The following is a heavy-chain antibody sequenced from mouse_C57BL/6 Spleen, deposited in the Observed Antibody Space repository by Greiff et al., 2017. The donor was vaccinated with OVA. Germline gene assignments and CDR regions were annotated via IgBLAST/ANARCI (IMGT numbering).Heavy chain of an antibody. Sequence: EVQLQQSGPGLVKPGASVKISCKASGYTFTDYYMNWVKQSPGKSLEWIGNINPNNGGTSYNQKFKSKATLTVDKSSSTAYMELRSLTSEDSAVYYCARGWYFDVWGTGTTVTVSS. CDR3: ARGWYFDV. CDR2: INPNNGGT. V-gene: IGHV1-26*01. CDR1: GYTFTDYY. J-gene: IGHJ1*03.